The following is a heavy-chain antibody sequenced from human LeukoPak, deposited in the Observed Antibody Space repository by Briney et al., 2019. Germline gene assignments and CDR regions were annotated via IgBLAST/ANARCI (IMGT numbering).Heavy chain of an antibody. CDR1: GYTFTGYY. Sequence: GASVKVSCKASGYTFTGYYMHWVRQAPGQGLEWMGWINPNSGGTNYAQKFQGRVTMTRDTSISTAYMELSRLRSDDTAVYYCARDRSHGSSGWYGIIDYWGQGTLVTVSS. CDR2: INPNSGGT. D-gene: IGHD6-19*01. V-gene: IGHV1-2*02. CDR3: ARDRSHGSSGWYGIIDY. J-gene: IGHJ4*02.